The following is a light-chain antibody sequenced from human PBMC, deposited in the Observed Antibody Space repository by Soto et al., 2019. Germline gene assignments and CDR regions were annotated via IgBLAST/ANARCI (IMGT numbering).Light chain of an antibody. CDR1: SSDVGLYNL. V-gene: IGLV2-23*01. Sequence: QSVLTQPASVSGSPGQSITSSCTGTSSDVGLYNLVSWYQQDPGKAPKLMIYEGTKRPSGVSNRFSGSKSGNTASLTISGLQAEDEADYYCCSYAGSSTLVFGPGTKVTVL. CDR2: EGT. J-gene: IGLJ1*01. CDR3: CSYAGSSTLV.